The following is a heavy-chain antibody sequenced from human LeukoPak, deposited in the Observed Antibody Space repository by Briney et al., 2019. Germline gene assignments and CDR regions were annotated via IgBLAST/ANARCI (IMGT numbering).Heavy chain of an antibody. CDR1: GDSMTSMRRYS. CDR2: ISYGGST. V-gene: IGHV4-59*12. Sequence: PSETLSLTCTVSGDSMTSMRRYSWSWIRQAPGKGLKWIGSISYGGSTNYNPSLKSRVAISVDTSQNQFSLKLMSVTAADTAVYSCARDWGIRTTEYNAFDMWGRGTMVTVSS. CDR3: ARDWGIRTTEYNAFDM. J-gene: IGHJ3*02. D-gene: IGHD2/OR15-2a*01.